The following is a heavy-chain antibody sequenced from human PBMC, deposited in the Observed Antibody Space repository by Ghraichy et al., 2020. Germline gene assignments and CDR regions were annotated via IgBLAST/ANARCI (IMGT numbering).Heavy chain of an antibody. J-gene: IGHJ4*02. V-gene: IGHV3-23*01. CDR2: ISGSGGST. CDR1: GFTFSSYA. Sequence: GESLNISCAASGFTFSSYAMSWVRQAPGKGLEWVSAISGSGGSTYYADSVKGRFTISRDNSKNTLYLQMNSLRAEDTAVYYCAKSSPYYDSRYYFDYWGQGTLVTVSS. CDR3: AKSSPYYDSRYYFDY. D-gene: IGHD3-22*01.